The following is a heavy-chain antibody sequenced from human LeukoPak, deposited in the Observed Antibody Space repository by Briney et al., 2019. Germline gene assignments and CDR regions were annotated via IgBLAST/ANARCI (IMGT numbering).Heavy chain of an antibody. D-gene: IGHD2-21*02. CDR3: AGHIVVVTAIYYYYYGMDV. CDR2: INHSGST. J-gene: IGHJ6*02. V-gene: IGHV4-34*01. Sequence: SETLSLTCAVYGGSFSGYYWSWLRQPPGKGLEWIGEINHSGSTNYNPSLKSRVTISVDTSKNQFSLKLSSVTAADTAVYYCAGHIVVVTAIYYYYYGMDVWGQGTTVTVSS. CDR1: GGSFSGYY.